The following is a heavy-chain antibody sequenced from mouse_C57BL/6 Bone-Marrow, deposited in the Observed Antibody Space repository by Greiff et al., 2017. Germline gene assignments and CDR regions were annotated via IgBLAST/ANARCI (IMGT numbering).Heavy chain of an antibody. D-gene: IGHD1-1*01. Sequence: VQLQQPGAELVKPGASVKLSCKASGYTFTSYWMQWVKQRPGQGLEWIGEIDPSDSYTNYNQKFKGKATLTVDTSSSTAYMQLSSLTSEDSAVYYCVLLSYAMENWGQGTSVTVSS. V-gene: IGHV1-50*01. J-gene: IGHJ4*01. CDR2: IDPSDSYT. CDR1: GYTFTSYW. CDR3: VLLSYAMEN.